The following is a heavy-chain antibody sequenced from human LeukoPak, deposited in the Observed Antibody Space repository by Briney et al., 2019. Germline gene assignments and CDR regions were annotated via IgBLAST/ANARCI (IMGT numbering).Heavy chain of an antibody. J-gene: IGHJ6*03. Sequence: PSETLSLTCTVSGGSISSYYWSWLRQPAGKGLEWVGRIYTSGSTNYNPSLKSRVTMSVDTSKNQFSLKLSSVTAADTAVYYCARGRAMGASGNYYYYYYMDVWGKGTTVTVSS. CDR2: IYTSGST. D-gene: IGHD2-2*01. CDR1: GGSISSYY. CDR3: ARGRAMGASGNYYYYYYMDV. V-gene: IGHV4-4*07.